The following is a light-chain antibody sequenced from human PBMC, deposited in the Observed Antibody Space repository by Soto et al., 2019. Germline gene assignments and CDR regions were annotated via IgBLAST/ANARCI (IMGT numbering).Light chain of an antibody. CDR2: DTS. CDR3: LLSYSAEKV. CDR1: TGAVTSGHY. V-gene: IGLV7-46*01. J-gene: IGLJ1*01. Sequence: QAVVTQEPSLTVSPGGTVTLTCGSSTGAVTSGHYTYWFQQKPGQAPRTLIYDTSNRHSWTPARFSGSLLGGRAALTLSGAQPEDEAEYDCLLSYSAEKVFGTGTKLTVL.